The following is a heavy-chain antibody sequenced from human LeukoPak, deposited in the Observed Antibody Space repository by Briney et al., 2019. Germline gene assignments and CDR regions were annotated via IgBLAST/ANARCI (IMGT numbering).Heavy chain of an antibody. Sequence: PSETLSLTCTVSGYSISSGYYWGWIRQPPGKGLEWIGSIYHSGSTYYNPSLKSRVTISVDTPKNQFSLKLSSVTAADTAVYYCAVGGSYYFDYWGQGTLVTVSS. V-gene: IGHV4-38-2*02. J-gene: IGHJ4*02. CDR3: AVGGSYYFDY. CDR2: IYHSGST. CDR1: GYSISSGYY. D-gene: IGHD3-10*01.